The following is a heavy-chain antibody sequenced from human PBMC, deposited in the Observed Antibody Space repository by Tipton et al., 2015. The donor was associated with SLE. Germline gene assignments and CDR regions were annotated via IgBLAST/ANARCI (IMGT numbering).Heavy chain of an antibody. CDR3: ARTEVGGYSHDAFDL. CDR1: GGSFSGYY. CDR2: MDHSGIT. D-gene: IGHD6-25*01. J-gene: IGHJ3*01. Sequence: TLSLTCAVYGGSFSGYYWSWIRQPPGKGLEWIGEMDHSGITNYNPSLKSRVTISVETSKNQFSLKLSSVTAADTAVHYCARTEVGGYSHDAFDLWGHGTMVTVSS. V-gene: IGHV4-34*01.